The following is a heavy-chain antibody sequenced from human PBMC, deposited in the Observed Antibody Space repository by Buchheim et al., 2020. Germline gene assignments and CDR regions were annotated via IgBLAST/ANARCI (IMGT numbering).Heavy chain of an antibody. CDR2: ISGSGGST. CDR3: AKGAGYCSSTSCYKVSYYYYYMDV. D-gene: IGHD2-2*02. Sequence: EVQLLESGGGLVQPGGSLRLSCAASGFTFSSYAMSWVRQAPGKGLEWVSAISGSGGSTYYADSVKGRFTISRDNSKNTLYLQMNSLRAEDTAVYYCAKGAGYCSSTSCYKVSYYYYYMDVWGKGTT. J-gene: IGHJ6*03. CDR1: GFTFSSYA. V-gene: IGHV3-23*01.